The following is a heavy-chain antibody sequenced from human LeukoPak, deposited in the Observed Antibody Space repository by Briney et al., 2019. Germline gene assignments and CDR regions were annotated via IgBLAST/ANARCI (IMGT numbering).Heavy chain of an antibody. Sequence: PSETLSLTCAVHGGSLTGYSWAWVRQSPGEGPEWIGEINQVERTIYSPSLESRVPISLEASKNQFFLQLTSVAAADTAMYYCTRGRATPSRLFFDYYFMDVWGPGTPVTVSS. V-gene: IGHV4-34*01. CDR1: GGSLTGYS. D-gene: IGHD2-15*01. J-gene: IGHJ6*03. CDR3: TRGRATPSRLFFDYYFMDV. CDR2: INQVERT.